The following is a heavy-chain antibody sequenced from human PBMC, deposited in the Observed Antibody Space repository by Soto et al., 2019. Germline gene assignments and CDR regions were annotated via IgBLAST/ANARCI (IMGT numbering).Heavy chain of an antibody. CDR2: IYYSGST. D-gene: IGHD5-18*01. CDR1: GGSIGSGGYY. V-gene: IGHV4-31*03. Sequence: SETLSLTCTVSGGSIGSGGYYWSWIRQHPGKGLEWIGYIYYSGSTYYNPSLKSRVTISVDTSKNQFSLKLSSVTAADTAVYYCATTRYSYGFYFDYWGQGTLVTVSS. CDR3: ATTRYSYGFYFDY. J-gene: IGHJ4*02.